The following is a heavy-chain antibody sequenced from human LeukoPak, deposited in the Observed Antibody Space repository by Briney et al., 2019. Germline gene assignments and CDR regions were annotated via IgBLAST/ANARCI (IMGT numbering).Heavy chain of an antibody. V-gene: IGHV4-59*01. CDR3: TRVRSGSDFGAFDI. Sequence: SETLSLTCTVSGGSISSYYWSWIRQPPGKGLEWIGYIYYSGSTNYNPSLKSRVTISVDTSKNQFSLKLISVTAADTAVYYCTRVRSGSDFGAFDIWGQGTMVTVSS. CDR1: GGSISSYY. CDR2: IYYSGST. D-gene: IGHD5-12*01. J-gene: IGHJ3*02.